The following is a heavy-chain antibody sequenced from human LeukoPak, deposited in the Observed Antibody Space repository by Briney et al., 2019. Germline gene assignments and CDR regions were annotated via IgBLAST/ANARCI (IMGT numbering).Heavy chain of an antibody. CDR3: ARVPRVDRHQPLCGGDCYSGIDY. CDR1: GGSISSSSYY. Sequence: SETLSLTCTVSGGSISSSSYYWGWIRQPPGKGLEWIGSIYYSGSTYYNPSLKSRVTISVDTSKNQFSLKLSSVTAADTAVYYCARVPRVDRHQPLCGGDCYSGIDYWGQGTLVTVSS. D-gene: IGHD2-21*02. J-gene: IGHJ4*02. CDR2: IYYSGST. V-gene: IGHV4-39*07.